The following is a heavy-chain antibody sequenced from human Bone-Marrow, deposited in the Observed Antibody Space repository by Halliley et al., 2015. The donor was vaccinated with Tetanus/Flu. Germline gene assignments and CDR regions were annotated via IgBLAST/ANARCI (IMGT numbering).Heavy chain of an antibody. J-gene: IGHJ4*02. V-gene: IGHV4-61*03. CDR3: ARSDFDTRSFPYFFDY. CDR2: VYSGGTT. D-gene: IGHD3-9*01. Sequence: WIGYVYSGGTTDYRPSLRSRVTISIDTSKNHFSLRLNYVTAADTAVYYCARSDFDTRSFPYFFDYWGQGILVTVSS.